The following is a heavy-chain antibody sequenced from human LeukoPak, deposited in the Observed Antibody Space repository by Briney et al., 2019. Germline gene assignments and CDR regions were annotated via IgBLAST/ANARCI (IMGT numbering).Heavy chain of an antibody. CDR3: AARDGSSGW. CDR1: GGSFSGYY. J-gene: IGHJ4*02. Sequence: PSETLSLTCAVYGGSFSGYYWSWMRQPPGKGLEWIGEINHSGSTNYNPSLKSRVTISVDTSKNQFSLKLSSGTAADTAVYYCAARDGSSGWWGQGTLVTVSS. V-gene: IGHV4-34*01. CDR2: INHSGST. D-gene: IGHD6-19*01.